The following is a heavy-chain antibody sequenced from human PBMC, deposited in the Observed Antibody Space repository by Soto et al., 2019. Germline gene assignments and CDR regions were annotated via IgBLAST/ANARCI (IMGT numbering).Heavy chain of an antibody. Sequence: GWSLRLSFAASGFTFSGYAMSWVRQATGKGLEWVSAISGSGGSTYYADSVKGRFTISRDNSKNTLYLQMNSLRAEDTAVYYCEKGTVDYYYYGMDVWGQGTTVTVSS. CDR1: GFTFSGYA. D-gene: IGHD4-4*01. CDR3: EKGTVDYYYYGMDV. J-gene: IGHJ6*02. V-gene: IGHV3-23*01. CDR2: ISGSGGST.